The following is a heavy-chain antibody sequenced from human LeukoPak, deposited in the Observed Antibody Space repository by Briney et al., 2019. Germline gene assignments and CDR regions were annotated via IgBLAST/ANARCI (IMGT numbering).Heavy chain of an antibody. CDR3: ARDMSGLSYGMDV. CDR2: IYSGGTT. Sequence: PGGSLRLSCAASGFSVSRHYMSWVRHAPGKGLEWVSVIYSGGTTYYADSVKGRFTISRDNSKNTVFLQMNSRRAEDTAVYYCARDMSGLSYGMDVWGQGTTVTVSS. V-gene: IGHV3-66*01. CDR1: GFSVSRHY. D-gene: IGHD3-3*01. J-gene: IGHJ6*02.